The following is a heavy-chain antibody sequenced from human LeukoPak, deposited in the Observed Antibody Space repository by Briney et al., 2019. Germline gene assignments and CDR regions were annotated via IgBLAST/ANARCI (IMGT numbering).Heavy chain of an antibody. D-gene: IGHD4-17*01. CDR3: AREDYGDSYYGMDV. J-gene: IGHJ6*02. CDR1: GGSISSSNW. CDR2: IYHSGST. Sequence: SETLSLTCAVSGGSISSSNWWSWVRQPPGKGLEWIGEIYHSGSTNYNPSLKSRVTISVDKSKNQFSLKLSSVTAADTAVYYCAREDYGDSYYGMDVWGQGTTVTVSS. V-gene: IGHV4-4*02.